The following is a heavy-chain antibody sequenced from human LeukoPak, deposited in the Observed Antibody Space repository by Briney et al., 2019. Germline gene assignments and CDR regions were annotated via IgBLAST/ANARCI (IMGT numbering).Heavy chain of an antibody. CDR3: AGDREVYYYDSSGSLDY. CDR1: GFTFSSYA. Sequence: GGSLRLSCAASGFTFSSYAMHWVRQAPGKGLEWVAVISYDGSNKYYADSVKGRFTISRDNSKNTLYLQMNSLRAEDTAVYYCAGDREVYYYDSSGSLDYWGQGTLVTVSS. J-gene: IGHJ4*02. CDR2: ISYDGSNK. V-gene: IGHV3-30-3*01. D-gene: IGHD3-22*01.